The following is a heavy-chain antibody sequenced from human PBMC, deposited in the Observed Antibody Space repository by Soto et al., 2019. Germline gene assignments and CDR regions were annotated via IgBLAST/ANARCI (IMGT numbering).Heavy chain of an antibody. CDR1: GFTFSSYS. Sequence: EVQLVESGGGLVKPGGSLRLSCAASGFTFSSYSMNWVRQAPGKGLEWVSSISSSSSYIYYADSLKGRFTISRDNAKNSLYLQMNSLRAEDTAVYYCARDRVAAAMDVWGQGTTVTVSS. J-gene: IGHJ6*02. D-gene: IGHD6-13*01. V-gene: IGHV3-21*01. CDR3: ARDRVAAAMDV. CDR2: ISSSSSYI.